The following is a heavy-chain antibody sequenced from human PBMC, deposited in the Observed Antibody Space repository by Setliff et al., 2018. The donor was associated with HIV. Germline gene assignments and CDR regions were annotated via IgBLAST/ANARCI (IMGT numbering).Heavy chain of an antibody. CDR2: ISYDGSNK. CDR3: ARDSSRGYLDWLSLKYYYSYYIDV. V-gene: IGHV3-30-3*01. J-gene: IGHJ6*03. Sequence: GGSLRLSCAASGFTFSSYAMHWVRQAPGKGLEWVAVISYDGSNKYYADSVKGRFTISRDNSKNTLYLQMNSLRAEDTAVYYCARDSSRGYLDWLSLKYYYSYYIDVWGKGTTVTVSS. CDR1: GFTFSSYA. D-gene: IGHD3-9*01.